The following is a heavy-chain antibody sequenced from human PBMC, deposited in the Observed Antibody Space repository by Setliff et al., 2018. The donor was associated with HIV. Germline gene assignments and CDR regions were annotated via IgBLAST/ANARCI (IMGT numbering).Heavy chain of an antibody. V-gene: IGHV4-59*12. D-gene: IGHD2-21*02. CDR2: IYYSGSA. Sequence: TLSLTCTVSGGSISIYFWTWIRQHPGKGLEWIGYIYYSGSATYNPSLKSQASISVDTSRNEFSLKLSSVTAADTAVYFCARGGAFCGRDSCYYLDYWGQGNPVTVSS. CDR1: GGSISIYF. J-gene: IGHJ4*02. CDR3: ARGGAFCGRDSCYYLDY.